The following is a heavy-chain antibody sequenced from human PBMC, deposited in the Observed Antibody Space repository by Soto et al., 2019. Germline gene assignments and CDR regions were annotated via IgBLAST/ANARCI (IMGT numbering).Heavy chain of an antibody. D-gene: IGHD3-22*01. CDR3: ARGGFYDSSGARNYYYYGMNV. CDR2: ISAYDGYT. J-gene: IGHJ6*02. V-gene: IGHV1-18*01. Sequence: ASVKVSCKASGYTFTSYGINWVRQAPGQGLDWLGWISAYDGYTNYAQILQGRVSMTTDTSTKTAYMELRSLRSDDTAMYYCARGGFYDSSGARNYYYYGMNVWGQGTTVTVSS. CDR1: GYTFTSYG.